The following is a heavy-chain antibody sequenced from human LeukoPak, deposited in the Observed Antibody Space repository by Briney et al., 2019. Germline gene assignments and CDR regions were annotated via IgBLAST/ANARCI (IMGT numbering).Heavy chain of an antibody. V-gene: IGHV3-9*01. CDR2: ISWNSGSL. CDR3: AKEIITTSVEMGTTPFDY. Sequence: GGSLRLSCTASGFTFGDFAMHWVRQRPGKGREWVAGISWNSGSLGYADSVKGRFTISRDNAKNSVHLQMTSLRPEDTAFFYCAKEIITTSVEMGTTPFDYWGPGTLVTVSS. D-gene: IGHD3-22*01. CDR1: GFTFGDFA. J-gene: IGHJ4*02.